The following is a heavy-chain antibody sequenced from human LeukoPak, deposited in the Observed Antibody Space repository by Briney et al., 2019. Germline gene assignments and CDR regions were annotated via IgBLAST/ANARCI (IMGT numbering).Heavy chain of an antibody. J-gene: IGHJ4*02. CDR3: ARDSSYYYDSSGYIDY. Sequence: SETLSLTCTVSGDSLSIYYWSWIRQPAGKGLEWIGRIYTSGSTNYNPSLKSRVTMSVDTSKNQFSLKLSSVTAADTAVYYCARDSSYYYDSSGYIDYWGQGTLVTVSS. D-gene: IGHD3-22*01. CDR1: GDSLSIYY. V-gene: IGHV4-4*07. CDR2: IYTSGST.